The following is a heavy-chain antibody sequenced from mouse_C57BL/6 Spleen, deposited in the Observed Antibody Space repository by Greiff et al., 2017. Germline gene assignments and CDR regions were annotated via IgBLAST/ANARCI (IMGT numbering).Heavy chain of an antibody. J-gene: IGHJ4*01. CDR3: AREVYYYGSPYYYAMDY. V-gene: IGHV1-54*01. CDR1: GYAFTNYL. Sequence: VQLVESGAELVRPGTSVKVSCKASGYAFTNYLIAWVKQRPGQGLEWIGVINPGSGGTNYNEKFKGKATLTADKSSSTAYMQLSSLTSEDSAVYFCAREVYYYGSPYYYAMDYWGQGTSVTVSS. CDR2: INPGSGGT. D-gene: IGHD1-1*01.